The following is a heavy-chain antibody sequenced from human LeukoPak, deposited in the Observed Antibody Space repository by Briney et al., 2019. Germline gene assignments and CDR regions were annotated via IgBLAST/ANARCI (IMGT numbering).Heavy chain of an antibody. CDR1: GDSVSSEDAA. CDR3: ARVTPPPHAFDI. J-gene: IGHJ3*02. V-gene: IGHV6-1*01. Sequence: SQTLSLTCAISGDSVSSEDAAWNWIRQSPSRGLEWLGRTYYRSKWGSDYAVSVKSRVTVNPDPSKNQFSLKLSSVTAADTAVYYCARVTPPPHAFDIWGQGTMVTVSS. CDR2: TYYRSKWGS.